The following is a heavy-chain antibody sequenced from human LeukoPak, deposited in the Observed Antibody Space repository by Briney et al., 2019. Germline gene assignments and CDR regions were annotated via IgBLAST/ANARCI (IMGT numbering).Heavy chain of an antibody. J-gene: IGHJ3*02. CDR1: GGSISSYY. CDR3: AREGWLASDAFDI. V-gene: IGHV4-59*01. D-gene: IGHD6-19*01. Sequence: SETLSLTCTVSGGSISSYYWSWIRQPPGKGLEWIGYIYYSGSTNYNPSLKSRVTISVDTSKNQFSLKLSFVTAADTAVYYCAREGWLASDAFDIWGQGTMVTVSS. CDR2: IYYSGST.